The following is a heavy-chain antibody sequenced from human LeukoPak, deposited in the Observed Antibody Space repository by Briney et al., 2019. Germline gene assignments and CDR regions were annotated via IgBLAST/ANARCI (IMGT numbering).Heavy chain of an antibody. D-gene: IGHD6-13*01. J-gene: IGHJ5*02. V-gene: IGHV1-18*04. CDR2: ISAYNGNT. CDR1: GYTFTSYG. CDR3: AREGWGIAAANSWFDP. Sequence: ASVKVSCKASGYTFTSYGISWVRQAPGQGLEWMGWISAYNGNTNYAQKLQGRVTMTTETSTSTAYMELRSLRSDDTAVYYCAREGWGIAAANSWFDPWGQGTLVNVSS.